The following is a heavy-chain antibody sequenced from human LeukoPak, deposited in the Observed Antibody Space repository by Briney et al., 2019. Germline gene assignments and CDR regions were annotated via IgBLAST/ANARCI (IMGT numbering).Heavy chain of an antibody. CDR3: ARDPTVTSLGY. Sequence: ASVKVSCKASGYTFTSYYMHWVRQAPGQGLEWMGRIIPILGIANYAQKFQGRVTITADKSTSTAYMELSSLRSEDTAVYYCARDPTVTSLGYWGQGTLVTVSS. CDR2: IIPILGIA. D-gene: IGHD4-17*01. V-gene: IGHV1-69*04. CDR1: GYTFTSYY. J-gene: IGHJ4*02.